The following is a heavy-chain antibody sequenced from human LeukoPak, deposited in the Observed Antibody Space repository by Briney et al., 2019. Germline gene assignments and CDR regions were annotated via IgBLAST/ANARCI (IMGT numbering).Heavy chain of an antibody. J-gene: IGHJ5*02. CDR3: ARGVLVVVPAARGWFDP. CDR2: INPSGGST. CDR1: GYTFTSYY. D-gene: IGHD2-2*01. V-gene: IGHV1-46*01. Sequence: ASVKVSCKASGYTFTSYYMHWVRQAPGQGLEWMGIINPSGGSTSYAQKFQGRVTMTRDTSTSTVYMELSSLRSEDTAVYYCARGVLVVVPAARGWFDPWGQGTLVTVSS.